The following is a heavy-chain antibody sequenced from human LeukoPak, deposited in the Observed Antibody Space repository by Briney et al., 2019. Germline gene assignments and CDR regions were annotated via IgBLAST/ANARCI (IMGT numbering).Heavy chain of an antibody. CDR2: IYHSGST. D-gene: IGHD6-13*01. CDR1: GGSISSSNW. J-gene: IGHJ4*02. CDR3: ASTSALSSWYGVDY. Sequence: PSGTLSLTCAVSGGSISSSNWWSWVRPPPGKGLEWIGEIYHSGSTNYNPSLKSRVTISVDKSKNQFSLKLSSVTAADTAVYYCASTSALSSWYGVDYWGQGTLVTFSS. V-gene: IGHV4-4*02.